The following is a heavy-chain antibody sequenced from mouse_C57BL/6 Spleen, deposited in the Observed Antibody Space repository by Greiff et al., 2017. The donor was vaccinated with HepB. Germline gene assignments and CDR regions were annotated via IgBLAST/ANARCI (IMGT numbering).Heavy chain of an antibody. D-gene: IGHD1-1*01. Sequence: EVNVVESGPELVKPGDSVKISCKASGYSFTGYFMNWVMQSHGKSLEWIGRINPYNGDTFYNQKFKGKATLTVDKSSSTAHMELRSLTSEDSAVYYCARSDYGSSFYYAMDYWGQGTSVTVSS. V-gene: IGHV1-20*01. CDR1: GYSFTGYF. CDR3: ARSDYGSSFYYAMDY. J-gene: IGHJ4*01. CDR2: INPYNGDT.